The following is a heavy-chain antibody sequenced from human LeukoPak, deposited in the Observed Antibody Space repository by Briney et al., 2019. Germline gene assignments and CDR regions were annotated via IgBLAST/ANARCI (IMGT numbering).Heavy chain of an antibody. Sequence: SQTLSLTCTVSGGSISSGSYYWSWIRQPAGKGLEWIGRFYTSETTNYNPSLKSRVTISLDMSKNQFSLKLSSVTAADTAVYYCARAGTGTSFTYYYYMDVWGKGTTVTVSS. CDR2: FYTSETT. CDR3: ARAGTGTSFTYYYYMDV. CDR1: GGSISSGSYY. J-gene: IGHJ6*03. V-gene: IGHV4-61*02. D-gene: IGHD1-1*01.